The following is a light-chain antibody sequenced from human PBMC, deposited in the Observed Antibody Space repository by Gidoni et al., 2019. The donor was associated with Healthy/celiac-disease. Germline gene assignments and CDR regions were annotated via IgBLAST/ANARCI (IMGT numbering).Light chain of an antibody. Sequence: AIQMTQPPSSLSASVGARVTITCRARQGSSNDLGWYQQKPGKAPKLLIYAASSLQRGVPSRRSGSGSGTDFTLTISSLQPEDFATYYCLQDYNYPLTFGGGTKVEIK. V-gene: IGKV1-6*01. J-gene: IGKJ4*01. CDR3: LQDYNYPLT. CDR2: AAS. CDR1: QGSSND.